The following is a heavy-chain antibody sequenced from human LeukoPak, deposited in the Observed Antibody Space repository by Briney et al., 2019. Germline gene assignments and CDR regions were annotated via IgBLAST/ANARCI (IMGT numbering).Heavy chain of an antibody. V-gene: IGHV4-30-4*07. Sequence: SENLSLTCAVSGGSISSGGYSWSWIRQPPGKGLEWIGYIYYSGSTYYNPSLKSRVTISVDTSKNQFSLKLSSVTAADTAVYYCARNYMETLNDYYYMDVWGKGTTVTVSS. CDR2: IYYSGST. CDR3: ARNYMETLNDYYYMDV. J-gene: IGHJ6*03. CDR1: GGSISSGGYS. D-gene: IGHD3-10*01.